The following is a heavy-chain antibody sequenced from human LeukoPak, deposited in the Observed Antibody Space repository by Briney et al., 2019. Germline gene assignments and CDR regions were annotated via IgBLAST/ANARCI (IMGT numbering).Heavy chain of an antibody. V-gene: IGHV1-2*02. Sequence: ASVKVSCKASGYTFTAYYIHWVRQAPGQGLEWMGWMNPNSGDTTLLQRFQGRVTMTRDTSIITAYMELSSLTSDDTGMYYCARGPTLGLDIWGQGTMVTVSS. CDR3: ARGPTLGLDI. CDR1: GYTFTAYY. J-gene: IGHJ3*02. CDR2: MNPNSGDT.